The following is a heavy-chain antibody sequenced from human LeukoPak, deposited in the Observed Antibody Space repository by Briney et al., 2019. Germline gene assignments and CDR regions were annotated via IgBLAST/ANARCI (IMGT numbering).Heavy chain of an antibody. J-gene: IGHJ3*01. CDR2: IKQDGSQR. CDR1: GLTFSNYW. Sequence: PGGSLRLTCEASGLTFSNYWMHWVRQAPGKGPEGVADIKQDGSQRHYVDSVKGRFTISRDNAKNPLYREVIRLRAEDTAVYYCAKDRERRGFSSGFSLALDVWGQGTMVTVSS. D-gene: IGHD5-18*01. V-gene: IGHV3-7*03. CDR3: AKDRERRGFSSGFSLALDV.